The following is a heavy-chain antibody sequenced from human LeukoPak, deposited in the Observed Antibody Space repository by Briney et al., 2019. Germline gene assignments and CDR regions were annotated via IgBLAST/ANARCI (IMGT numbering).Heavy chain of an antibody. Sequence: SETLSLTCTVSGGSISSSSYYWGWIRQPPGKGLEWIGGIYYSGSTYYNPSLKSRVTISVDTSKNQFSLKLSSVTAADTAVYYCARHRTGSYDYYFDYWGQGTLVTVSS. CDR3: ARHRTGSYDYYFDY. D-gene: IGHD3-10*01. J-gene: IGHJ4*02. CDR2: IYYSGST. V-gene: IGHV4-39*01. CDR1: GGSISSSSYY.